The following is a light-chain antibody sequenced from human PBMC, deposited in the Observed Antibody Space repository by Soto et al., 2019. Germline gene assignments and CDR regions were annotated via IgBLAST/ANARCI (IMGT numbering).Light chain of an antibody. J-gene: IGKJ1*01. CDR2: AAS. V-gene: IGKV1-12*01. CDR3: QQTLSFPPT. CDR1: QDISKW. Sequence: DIQMTQSPSFVSASVGDRVTITCRASQDISKWLAWYQQKPGRAPKILIFAASTLQRGVPSRFSGSGSGTDFTLTISSLQPEDFATYYCQQTLSFPPTFGQGTKV.